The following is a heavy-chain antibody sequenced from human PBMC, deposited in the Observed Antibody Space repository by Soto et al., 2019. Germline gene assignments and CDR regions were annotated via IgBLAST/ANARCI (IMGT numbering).Heavy chain of an antibody. V-gene: IGHV1-18*01. CDR1: GYTFTNFG. J-gene: IGHJ4*02. Sequence: QVQLVQSGAEVKKPGASVKVSCKASGYTFTNFGISWVRQAPGQGLERKGWISAYNGNTNYAQKFQGRVTMITDTSASTAYMEVSSLRFDDTAVYYCARGGTPIACWGQGTRVNVSS. CDR2: ISAYNGNT. D-gene: IGHD3-16*01. CDR3: ARGGTPIAC.